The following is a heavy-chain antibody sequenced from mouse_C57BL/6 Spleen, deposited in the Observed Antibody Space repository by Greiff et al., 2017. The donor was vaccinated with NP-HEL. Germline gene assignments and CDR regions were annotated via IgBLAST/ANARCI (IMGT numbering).Heavy chain of an antibody. D-gene: IGHD1-3*01. J-gene: IGHJ2*01. CDR2: IDPSDSYT. Sequence: QVQLQQPGAELVKPGASVKLSCKASGYTFTSYWMQWVKQRPGQGLEWIGEIDPSDSYTNYNQKFKGKATLTVDTSASTAYMQLSSLTSEDSAVYYCARGGKGNYFDYWGQGTTLTVSS. CDR1: GYTFTSYW. V-gene: IGHV1-50*01. CDR3: ARGGKGNYFDY.